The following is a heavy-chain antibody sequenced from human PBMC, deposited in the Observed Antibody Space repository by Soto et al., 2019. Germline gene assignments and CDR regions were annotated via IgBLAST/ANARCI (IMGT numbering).Heavy chain of an antibody. Sequence: SGGSLRLSCVASGFSISTHALTWARQAPGKGLEWVSSFSGRSGDTYYAASVKGRFTISGDSSKNTVILQMNNLRADDTAVYYCARDSSAWPNYFDSWGQGIQVTVSS. CDR3: ARDSSAWPNYFDS. CDR2: FSGRSGDT. D-gene: IGHD6-19*01. J-gene: IGHJ4*02. V-gene: IGHV3-23*01. CDR1: GFSISTHA.